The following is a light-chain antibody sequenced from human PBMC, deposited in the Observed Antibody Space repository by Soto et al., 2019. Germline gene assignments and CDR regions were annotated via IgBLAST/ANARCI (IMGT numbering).Light chain of an antibody. CDR3: CSYAGSSL. V-gene: IGLV2-23*01. CDR2: EGS. Sequence: QSALTQPASVSGSPGQSITISCTGTSSDVGSYNLVSWYQQHPGKAPKLMIYEGSKRPSGVSNRFSGSKSGNTASLTISGVQAEDEADYYCCSYAGSSLFGGGTKVTVL. CDR1: SSDVGSYNL. J-gene: IGLJ2*01.